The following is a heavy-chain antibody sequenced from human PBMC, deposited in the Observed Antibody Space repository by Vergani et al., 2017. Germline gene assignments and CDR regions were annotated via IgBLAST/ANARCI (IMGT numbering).Heavy chain of an antibody. Sequence: EVQLVQSGAEVKKPGESLKISCKGSGYSFTSYWIGWVRQMPGKGLEWMGIIYPGDSDTRYSPSFQGQVTIPADTSISTAYLQWSSLKASDTAMYYCAGLIGSSSWYSHPPYGMDVWGQGTTVTVSS. J-gene: IGHJ6*02. CDR3: AGLIGSSSWYSHPPYGMDV. V-gene: IGHV5-51*01. CDR2: IYPGDSDT. D-gene: IGHD6-13*01. CDR1: GYSFTSYW.